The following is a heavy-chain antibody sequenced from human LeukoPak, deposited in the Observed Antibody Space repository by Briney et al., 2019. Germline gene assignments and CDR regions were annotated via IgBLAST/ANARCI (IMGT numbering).Heavy chain of an antibody. Sequence: AAVKVSFKASGYTFTSYGISWVRQAPGQGLEWMGWISAYNGNTNYSQKLQGRGTMTTDTSTSTAYMELRSLRSDDTAVYYCAREYIRERYYDFWSGYSPDYMGVWGKGTTVTVSS. CDR2: ISAYNGNT. V-gene: IGHV1-18*01. D-gene: IGHD3-3*01. J-gene: IGHJ6*03. CDR3: AREYIRERYYDFWSGYSPDYMGV. CDR1: GYTFTSYG.